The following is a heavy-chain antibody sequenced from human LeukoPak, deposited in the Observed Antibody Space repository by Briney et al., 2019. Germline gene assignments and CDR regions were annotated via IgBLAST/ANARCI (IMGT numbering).Heavy chain of an antibody. V-gene: IGHV3-30*02. Sequence: GGSLRLSCAASGFTFSSYGMHWVRQAPGKGLEWVAFIRHDGSNKYHADSVKGRFTISRDNSKNTLYLQMNSLRGEDTAVYYCAKVDSPGYFDYWGQGTLVTVSS. J-gene: IGHJ4*02. CDR1: GFTFSSYG. CDR2: IRHDGSNK. D-gene: IGHD3-22*01. CDR3: AKVDSPGYFDY.